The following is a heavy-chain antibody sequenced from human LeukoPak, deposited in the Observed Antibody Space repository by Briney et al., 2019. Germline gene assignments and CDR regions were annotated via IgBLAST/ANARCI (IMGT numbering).Heavy chain of an antibody. V-gene: IGHV3-7*01. J-gene: IGHJ4*02. CDR3: ARSFWQQLGYDFDY. D-gene: IGHD6-13*01. Sequence: TGGSLRRSCAASGFTFSSYWMSWVRQAPGKGLGWVANIKQDGSEKYYVDSVKGRFTISRDNAKNSLYLQMNSLRAEDTAVYYCARSFWQQLGYDFDYWGQGTLVTVSS. CDR2: IKQDGSEK. CDR1: GFTFSSYW.